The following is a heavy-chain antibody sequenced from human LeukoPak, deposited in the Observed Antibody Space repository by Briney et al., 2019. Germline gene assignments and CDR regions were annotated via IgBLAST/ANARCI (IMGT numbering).Heavy chain of an antibody. D-gene: IGHD6-19*01. CDR3: AKGVIAVAGTSGFDY. CDR1: GFTFSNFW. J-gene: IGHJ4*02. Sequence: GSLRLSCAASGFTFSNFWMSWARQAPGKGLEWVSAISGSGGSTYYADSVKGRFTISRDNSKNTLYLQMNSLRAEDTAVYYCAKGVIAVAGTSGFDYWGQGTLVTVSS. V-gene: IGHV3-23*01. CDR2: ISGSGGST.